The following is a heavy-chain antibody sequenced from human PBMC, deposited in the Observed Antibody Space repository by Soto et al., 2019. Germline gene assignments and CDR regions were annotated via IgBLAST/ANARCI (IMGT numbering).Heavy chain of an antibody. CDR2: ISHSGSP. Sequence: TLALTCSVSGGSVSSGGYSWSWIRQSPGKGLEWIGFISHSGSPDYNPSLKSRVTISVDKSKNQLSLELSSVTAEDTAVYDCTRGVLAWGPGTLVTISS. J-gene: IGHJ5*02. V-gene: IGHV4-30-2*06. D-gene: IGHD2-8*01. CDR3: TRGVLA. CDR1: GGSVSSGGYS.